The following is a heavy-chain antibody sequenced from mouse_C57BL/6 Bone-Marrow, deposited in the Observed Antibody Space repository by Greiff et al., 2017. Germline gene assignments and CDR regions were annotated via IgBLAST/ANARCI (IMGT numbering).Heavy chain of an antibody. CDR2: IHPNSGST. CDR3: ASGGYSTLAY. CDR1: GYTFTSYW. V-gene: IGHV1-64*01. D-gene: IGHD2-5*01. Sequence: QVQLQQPGAELVKPGASVKLSCKASGYTFTSYWMHWVKQRPGQGLEWIGMIHPNSGSTNYNEKFKSKATLTVDKSSSTAYMQLSSLTSEDSAVYYCASGGYSTLAYWGQGTLVTVSA. J-gene: IGHJ3*01.